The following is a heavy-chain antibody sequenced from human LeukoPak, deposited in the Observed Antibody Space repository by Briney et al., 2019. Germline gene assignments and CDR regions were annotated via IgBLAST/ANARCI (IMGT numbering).Heavy chain of an antibody. D-gene: IGHD3-16*02. CDR3: AGGTYHYVWGSYRSSAFDV. CDR2: ISYDGTNK. V-gene: IGHV3-30*03. Sequence: PGGSLRLSCAASGFSFSSYAMHWVRQTPGKGLDWVAAISYDGTNKYFADSVRGRFTISRDNSKNTLYLLMNSLRTEDTAVYYCAGGTYHYVWGSYRSSAFDVWGQGTMVTVS. CDR1: GFSFSSYA. J-gene: IGHJ3*01.